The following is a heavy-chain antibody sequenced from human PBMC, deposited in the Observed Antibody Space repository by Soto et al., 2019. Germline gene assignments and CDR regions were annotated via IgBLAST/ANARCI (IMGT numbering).Heavy chain of an antibody. J-gene: IGHJ5*02. CDR2: IYYSGST. Sequence: QLQLQESGPGLVKPSETLSLTCTVSGGSISSSSYYWGWIRQPPGKGLEWIGSIYYSGSTYYNPSLKSRVTISVDTSKNQFSLKLSSVTAADTAVYYCARQYQYYDYIWGSYRPGSPVDPWGQGTLVTVSS. D-gene: IGHD3-16*02. CDR3: ARQYQYYDYIWGSYRPGSPVDP. CDR1: GGSISSSSYY. V-gene: IGHV4-39*01.